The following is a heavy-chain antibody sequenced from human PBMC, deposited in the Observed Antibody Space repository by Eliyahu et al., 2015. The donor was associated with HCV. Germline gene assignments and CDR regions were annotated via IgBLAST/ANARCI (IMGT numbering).Heavy chain of an antibody. CDR3: ARSRRGAWFDP. CDR1: GGSFSGYY. D-gene: IGHD6-25*01. J-gene: IGHJ5*02. Sequence: QVQLQQWGAGLLKPSETLSLTCXVYGGSFSGYYWSWIRQPPGKGLEWIGEINHSGSTNYNPSLKSRVTISVDTSKNQFSLKLSSVTAADTAVYYCARSRRGAWFDPWGQGTLVTVSS. V-gene: IGHV4-34*01. CDR2: INHSGST.